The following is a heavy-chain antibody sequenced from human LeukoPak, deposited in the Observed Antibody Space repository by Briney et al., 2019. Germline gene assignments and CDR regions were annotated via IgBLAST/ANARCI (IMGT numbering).Heavy chain of an antibody. V-gene: IGHV1-69*05. Sequence: SVKVSCKASGGAFSNYAIHWVRQAPGQGLEWVGGIIPIFTTPNVAQKFQGRVTLTTDESTRTAFMELTGLTSEDTAIYYCARGGVVGATNRLDFWGQGTLVTVSS. CDR3: ARGGVVGATNRLDF. CDR1: GGAFSNYA. J-gene: IGHJ4*02. D-gene: IGHD2-15*01. CDR2: IIPIFTTP.